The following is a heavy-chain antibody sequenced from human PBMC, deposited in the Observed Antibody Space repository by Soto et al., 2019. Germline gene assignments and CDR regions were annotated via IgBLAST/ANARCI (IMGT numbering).Heavy chain of an antibody. CDR1: GGTFSSYT. D-gene: IGHD2-2*01. Sequence: SVKVSCKASGGTFSSYTISWVRQAPGQGLEWMGRIIPILGIANYAQKFQGRVTITADKSTSTAYMELSSLRSEDTAAYYCARGVVVPATLYRSWFDPWGQGTLVTVSS. CDR2: IIPILGIA. V-gene: IGHV1-69*02. CDR3: ARGVVVPATLYRSWFDP. J-gene: IGHJ5*02.